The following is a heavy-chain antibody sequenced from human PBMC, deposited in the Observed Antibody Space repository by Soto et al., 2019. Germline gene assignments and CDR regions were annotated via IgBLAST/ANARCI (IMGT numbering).Heavy chain of an antibody. Sequence: EVLLVESGGGLVQPGGSLRLSCTASGFTFSSYEMNWVRQAPGKGLEWISYISTSGRTIFEAGSVKGRFTISRDNTRNTLFLQMDSLRPEDTAVYYCARQPAHVYEASPKWFDPWGQGTLVIVSS. J-gene: IGHJ5*02. CDR3: ARQPAHVYEASPKWFDP. CDR2: ISTSGRTI. CDR1: GFTFSSYE. V-gene: IGHV3-48*03. D-gene: IGHD3-16*01.